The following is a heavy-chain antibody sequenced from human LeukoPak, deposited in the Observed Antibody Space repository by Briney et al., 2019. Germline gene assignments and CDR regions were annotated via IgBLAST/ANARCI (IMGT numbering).Heavy chain of an antibody. CDR2: ISSSSSYI. CDR3: ARDLSFWSGYLLPDFDY. CDR1: GFTFSSYS. Sequence: GGSLRLSCAASGFTFSSYSMNWVRQAPGKGLERVSSISSSSSYIYYADSVKGRFTISRDNAKNSLYLQMNSLRAEDTAVYYCARDLSFWSGYLLPDFDYWGQGTLVTVSS. V-gene: IGHV3-21*01. D-gene: IGHD3-3*01. J-gene: IGHJ4*02.